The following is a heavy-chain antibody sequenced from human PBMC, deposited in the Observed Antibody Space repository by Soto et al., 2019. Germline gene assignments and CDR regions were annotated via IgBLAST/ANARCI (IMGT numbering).Heavy chain of an antibody. Sequence: QVQLQESGPGLVKPSETLSLTCTVTDGSISSYYWSWIRQPPGKGLEWIGYIYYSGSTNYNPSLKSRVTISLDTSKDQDSLTLTSVTAADTAVYYCASSPVYYYDSSWYFDLWGRGTLVTVSS. V-gene: IGHV4-59*01. J-gene: IGHJ2*01. D-gene: IGHD3-22*01. CDR2: IYYSGST. CDR3: ASSPVYYYDSSWYFDL. CDR1: DGSISSYY.